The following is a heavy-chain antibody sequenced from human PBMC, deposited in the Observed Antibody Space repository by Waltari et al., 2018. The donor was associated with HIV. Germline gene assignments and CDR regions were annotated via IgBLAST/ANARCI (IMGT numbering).Heavy chain of an antibody. D-gene: IGHD6-13*01. J-gene: IGHJ5*02. CDR3: AGGRYSSSRTHP. Sequence: QVQLQQWGAGLLKPSETLSLTCAVYGGSFSGYYWSWIRQPPGKGLEWIGEINHSGSTNYNPSLKSRVTISVDTSKNQFSLKLSSVTAADTAVYYCAGGRYSSSRTHPWGQGTLVTVSS. CDR1: GGSFSGYY. CDR2: INHSGST. V-gene: IGHV4-34*01.